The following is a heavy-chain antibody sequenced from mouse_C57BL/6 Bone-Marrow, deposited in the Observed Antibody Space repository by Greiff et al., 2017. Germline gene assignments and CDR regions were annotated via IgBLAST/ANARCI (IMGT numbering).Heavy chain of an antibody. CDR1: GYAFSSSW. J-gene: IGHJ4*01. V-gene: IGHV1-82*01. CDR2: IYPGDGDT. Sequence: VQRVETGPELVKPGASVKISCKASGYAFSSSWMNWVKQRPGKGLEWIGRIYPGDGDTNYNGKFKGKATLTADKSSSTAYMQLSSLTSEDSAVYFCARGGNSYAMDYWGQGTSVTVSS. CDR3: ARGGNSYAMDY. D-gene: IGHD2-1*01.